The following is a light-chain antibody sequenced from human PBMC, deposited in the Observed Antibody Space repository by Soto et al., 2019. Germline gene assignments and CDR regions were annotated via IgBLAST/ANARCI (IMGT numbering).Light chain of an antibody. J-gene: IGLJ1*01. CDR2: GIS. V-gene: IGLV2-14*01. CDR1: SSDVGGYNY. Sequence: QSALTQPASVSGSPGQSITISCTGTSSDVGGYNYVSWYQHYPGTAPKLMIYGISNRPSGVSNRFSGSKSGTTASLTISGLQAEDEADYYCHSYTGGLCPDVFGAGTKLTVL. CDR3: HSYTGGLCPDV.